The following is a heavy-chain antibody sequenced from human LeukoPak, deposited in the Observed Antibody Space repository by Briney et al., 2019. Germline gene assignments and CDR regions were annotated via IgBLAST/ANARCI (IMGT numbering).Heavy chain of an antibody. CDR2: ISYDGSNK. CDR3: ARGALRGSAFDI. D-gene: IGHD3-10*01. V-gene: IGHV3-30*01. CDR1: GFTFSSYA. J-gene: IGHJ3*02. Sequence: GGSLGLSCAASGFTFSSYAMPWVRQAPGKGLEWVAVISYDGSNKYYADSVKGRFTISRDNSKNTLYLQMNSLRAEDTAVYYCARGALRGSAFDIWGQGTMVTVSS.